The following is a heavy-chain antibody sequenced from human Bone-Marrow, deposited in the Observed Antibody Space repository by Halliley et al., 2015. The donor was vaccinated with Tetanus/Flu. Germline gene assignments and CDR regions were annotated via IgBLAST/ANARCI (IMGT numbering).Heavy chain of an antibody. CDR2: ISFDGNNR. CDR1: GFTFSKHA. J-gene: IGHJ1*01. Sequence: SLRLSCATGGFTFSKHAMHWVRQAPGKGLEWVAVISFDGNNRYYADSVKGRFTISRDESEKTVYLQMNSLRVEDTAIYYCAKDYNYESRGYCSGAWGPGSPVTVSS. D-gene: IGHD3-22*01. CDR3: AKDYNYESRGYCSGA. V-gene: IGHV3-30*18.